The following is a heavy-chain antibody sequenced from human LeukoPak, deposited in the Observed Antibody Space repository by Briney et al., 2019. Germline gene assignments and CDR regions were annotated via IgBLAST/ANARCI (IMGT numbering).Heavy chain of an antibody. CDR1: GFTFSSYG. V-gene: IGHV3-30*02. CDR2: IRYDGSNK. J-gene: IGHJ4*02. D-gene: IGHD1-26*01. CDR3: ARDGFIVGATRTFDY. Sequence: GGSLRLSCAASGFTFSSYGMHWVRQAPGKGLEWVAFIRYDGSNKYYADSVKGRFTISRDNSKNTLYLQMNSLRAEDTAVYYCARDGFIVGATRTFDYWGQGTLVTVSS.